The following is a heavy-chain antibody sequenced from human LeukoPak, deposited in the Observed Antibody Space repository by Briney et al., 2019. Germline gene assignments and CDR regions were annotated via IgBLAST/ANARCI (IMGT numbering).Heavy chain of an antibody. CDR2: IYYSGST. V-gene: IGHV4-59*01. Sequence: SETLSLTCTVSGGSISSYYWSWLRQPPGKGLEWIGYIYYSGSTNYNPSLKSRVTISVDTSKNQFSLKLSTVTAADTAVYYCARVDGSGGPYYGMDVWGQGTTVTVSS. J-gene: IGHJ6*02. CDR1: GGSISSYY. CDR3: ARVDGSGGPYYGMDV. D-gene: IGHD3-10*01.